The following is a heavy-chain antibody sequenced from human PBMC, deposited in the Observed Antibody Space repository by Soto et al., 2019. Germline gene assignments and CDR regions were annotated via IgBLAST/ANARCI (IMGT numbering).Heavy chain of an antibody. J-gene: IGHJ4*02. D-gene: IGHD2-15*01. CDR1: GFTFSTYG. CDR3: ARDGWVVVAGLDY. Sequence: QVQLVESGGGVVQPGRSLRLSCAASGFTFSTYGMHLVRQAPGKGLEWVAGMWYDGSNKYYADSVKGRFTISRDNSKNTLYLQMNSLRAEDTAVYYCARDGWVVVAGLDYWGQGTLVTVSS. CDR2: MWYDGSNK. V-gene: IGHV3-33*01.